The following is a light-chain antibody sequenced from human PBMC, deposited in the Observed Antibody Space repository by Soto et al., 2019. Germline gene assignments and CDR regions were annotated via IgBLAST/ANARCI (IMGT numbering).Light chain of an antibody. CDR3: QQYGGSPPFT. Sequence: EIVLTQSPGTLSLSPGERATLSCRASQSVSSSYLAWYQQKPSQAPRLLIYGASSRATGIPDRFSGSGSGTDFTLTISRLEPEDFAVYYCQQYGGSPPFTFGPGTKVDIK. V-gene: IGKV3-20*01. CDR2: GAS. J-gene: IGKJ3*01. CDR1: QSVSSSY.